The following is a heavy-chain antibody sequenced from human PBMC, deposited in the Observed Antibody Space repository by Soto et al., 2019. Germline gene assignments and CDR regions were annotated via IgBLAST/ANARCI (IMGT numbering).Heavy chain of an antibody. J-gene: IGHJ4*02. Sequence: QVQLQQWGAGLLKPSETLSLTCAVYGGSFSGYHWTWIRQPPGRGLDWIGEITHAGRPNYSPSPKSRVTISVDTSKNQFSLDLKSVTAADTAVYYCARIPGSDYSDPHDYWAQGTLVTVSS. CDR1: GGSFSGYH. V-gene: IGHV4-34*01. CDR2: ITHAGRP. CDR3: ARIPGSDYSDPHDY. D-gene: IGHD4-17*01.